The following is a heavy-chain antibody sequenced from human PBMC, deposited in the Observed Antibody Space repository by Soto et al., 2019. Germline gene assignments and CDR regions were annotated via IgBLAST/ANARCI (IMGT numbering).Heavy chain of an antibody. Sequence: LRLSCAASGFTFSRYAIHWVRQAPGKGLEWVTVMSYDGNQKHYADSVKGRFTVSRDDSENTVFLQMTSLRPEDTATYYCAKDRYFDSYYLDSWGQGTLVTVSS. J-gene: IGHJ4*02. D-gene: IGHD3-9*01. CDR1: GFTFSRYA. V-gene: IGHV3-30-3*01. CDR2: MSYDGNQK. CDR3: AKDRYFDSYYLDS.